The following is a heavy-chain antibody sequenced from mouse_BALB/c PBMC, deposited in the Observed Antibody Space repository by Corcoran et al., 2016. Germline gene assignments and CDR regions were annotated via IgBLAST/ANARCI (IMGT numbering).Heavy chain of an antibody. Sequence: EVQLQQSGPELVKPGASVKISCKASGYSFTGYYMHWVKQSHVKSLEWIGRINPYNGATSYNQNFKDKASLTVDKSSSTAYMELHSLTSEDSAVYYCASPIYDGYSYWYFDGWGAGTTVTVSS. D-gene: IGHD2-3*01. CDR3: ASPIYDGYSYWYFDG. V-gene: IGHV1-26*01. CDR2: INPYNGAT. CDR1: GYSFTGYY. J-gene: IGHJ1*01.